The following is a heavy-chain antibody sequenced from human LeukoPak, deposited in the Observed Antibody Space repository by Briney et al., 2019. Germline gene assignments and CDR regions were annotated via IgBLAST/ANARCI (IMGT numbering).Heavy chain of an antibody. CDR1: GGTFSSYA. Sequence: ASVKVSCKASGGTFSSYAISWVRQAPGQGLEWMGGIIPIFGTANYAQKFQGRVTITTDESTSTAYMELSSLRSEDTAVYYCARAGDSIPAADFDYWGQGTLVTVSS. D-gene: IGHD6-13*01. CDR3: ARAGDSIPAADFDY. CDR2: IIPIFGTA. V-gene: IGHV1-69*05. J-gene: IGHJ4*02.